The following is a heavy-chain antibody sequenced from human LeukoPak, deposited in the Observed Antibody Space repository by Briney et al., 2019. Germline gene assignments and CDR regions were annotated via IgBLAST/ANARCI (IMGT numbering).Heavy chain of an antibody. CDR1: GFTFSNAS. D-gene: IGHD2-2*01. CDR2: IRSKTDGGTT. J-gene: IGHJ5*01. CDR3: TKSLDCSRTSCDS. V-gene: IGHV3-15*01. Sequence: GGSLRLSCAASGFTFSNASMSWVRQAPGKGLEWVGRIRSKTDGGTTDYAAPVKGRFTISRDDSRNTLYLQMSSLKTEDTAVYYCTKSLDCSRTSCDSWGQGTLVTVSS.